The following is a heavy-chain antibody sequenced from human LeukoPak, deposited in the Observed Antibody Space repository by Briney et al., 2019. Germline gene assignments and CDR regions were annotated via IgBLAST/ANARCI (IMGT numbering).Heavy chain of an antibody. CDR1: GFTFSSYA. V-gene: IGHV3-23*01. CDR3: ARVAYNWNDGLYYGMDV. CDR2: ISGSGGST. D-gene: IGHD1-20*01. J-gene: IGHJ6*02. Sequence: GGSLRLSCAASGFTFSSYAMSWVRQAPGKGLEWVSAISGSGGSTYYADSVKGRFTISRDNSKNTLYLQMNSLRAEDTAVYYCARVAYNWNDGLYYGMDVWGQGTTVTVSS.